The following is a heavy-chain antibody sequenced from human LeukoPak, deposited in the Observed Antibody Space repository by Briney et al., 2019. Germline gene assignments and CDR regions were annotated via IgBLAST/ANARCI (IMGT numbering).Heavy chain of an antibody. J-gene: IGHJ4*02. CDR3: ARAPGTMIVVDY. CDR2: TSFDGSDN. Sequence: PGGSLRLSCAASGFTFINYALHWVRQAPGKGLKWVTVTSFDGSDNYYADSVKGRFTISRDNSKNTLYLQMNSLRPDDTAVYYCARAPGTMIVVDYWGQGTLVTVSS. V-gene: IGHV3-30*04. CDR1: GFTFINYA. D-gene: IGHD3-22*01.